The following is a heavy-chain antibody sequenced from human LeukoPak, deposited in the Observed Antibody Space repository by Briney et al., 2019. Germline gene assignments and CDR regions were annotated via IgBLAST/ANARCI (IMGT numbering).Heavy chain of an antibody. CDR2: IMPIFGTA. Sequence: ASGTVAWKAAAGTLSSYSIGWVRQAPGQGLEWMGGIMPIFGTANYAQKFQGRVTITADESTSTAYMELSSLRSEDTAVYYCARGCRLWFGELSYFDYWGQGTLVTVSS. V-gene: IGHV1-69*13. D-gene: IGHD3-10*01. CDR3: ARGCRLWFGELSYFDY. CDR1: AGTLSSYS. J-gene: IGHJ4*02.